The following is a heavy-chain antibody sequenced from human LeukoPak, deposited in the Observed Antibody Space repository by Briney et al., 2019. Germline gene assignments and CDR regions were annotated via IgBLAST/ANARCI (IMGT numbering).Heavy chain of an antibody. Sequence: GASVKVSCKASGYTFTSYAMNWVRQAPGQGLEWMGWINTNTGNPTYAQGFTGRFVFSLDTSVSTAYLQISSLKAEDTAVYYCASNPPHATMTAILIRNAFDIWGQGTMVTVSS. CDR1: GYTFTSYA. V-gene: IGHV7-4-1*02. CDR2: INTNTGNP. D-gene: IGHD3-22*01. J-gene: IGHJ3*02. CDR3: ASNPPHATMTAILIRNAFDI.